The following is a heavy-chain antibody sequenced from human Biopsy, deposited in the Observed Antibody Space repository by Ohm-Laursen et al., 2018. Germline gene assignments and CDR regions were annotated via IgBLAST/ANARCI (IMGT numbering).Heavy chain of an antibody. D-gene: IGHD3-3*01. Sequence: SDTLSLTCTVSGASIEDYYWTWIRQAPGKTLEWIASINYRGNTNYNPSLKSRVTMSAHTSKNQLSLRLSSVTAADSAIYYCAREGQFRFLEGAFDYWGQGILVTVSS. J-gene: IGHJ4*02. CDR2: INYRGNT. V-gene: IGHV4-59*01. CDR1: GASIEDYY. CDR3: AREGQFRFLEGAFDY.